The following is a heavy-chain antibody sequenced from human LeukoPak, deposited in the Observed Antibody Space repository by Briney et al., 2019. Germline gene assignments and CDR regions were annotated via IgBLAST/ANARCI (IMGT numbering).Heavy chain of an antibody. CDR2: IYYSGST. D-gene: IGHD5-18*01. V-gene: IGHV4-59*12. Sequence: PSETLSLTCTVSGGSISSYYWSWIRQPPGKGLEWIGYIYYSGSTNYNPSLKSRVTISVDTSKNQFSLKLSSVTAADTAVYYCARAENTATILYWGQGTLVTVSS. J-gene: IGHJ4*02. CDR3: ARAENTATILY. CDR1: GGSISSYY.